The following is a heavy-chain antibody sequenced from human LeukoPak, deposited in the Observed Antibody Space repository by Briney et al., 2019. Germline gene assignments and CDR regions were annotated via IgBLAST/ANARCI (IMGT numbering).Heavy chain of an antibody. CDR2: IGGSSSSI. CDR3: AKDAIQLWFEHGAFDI. CDR1: GFTFSTYP. Sequence: PGGSLRLSCAASGFTFSTYPMNWVRQAPGKGLEWVSSIGGSSSSIYYADPVKGRFTISRDNARNSLYLQMNSLRAEDTAVYYCAKDAIQLWFEHGAFDIWGQGTMVTVSS. D-gene: IGHD5-18*01. V-gene: IGHV3-21*04. J-gene: IGHJ3*02.